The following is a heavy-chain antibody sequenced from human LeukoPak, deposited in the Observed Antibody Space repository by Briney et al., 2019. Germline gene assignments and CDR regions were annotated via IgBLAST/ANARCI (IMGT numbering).Heavy chain of an antibody. D-gene: IGHD3-10*01. CDR3: ARDYYTSGSPNDY. Sequence: GGSLRLSCAASGFTVSSNYMSWVRQAPGKGLVWVSRINSDGSSTNYADSVKGRFTISRDNAKNTLYLQMNSLRAEDTAVYYCARDYYTSGSPNDYWGQGTLVTVSS. CDR2: INSDGSST. CDR1: GFTVSSNY. V-gene: IGHV3-74*01. J-gene: IGHJ4*02.